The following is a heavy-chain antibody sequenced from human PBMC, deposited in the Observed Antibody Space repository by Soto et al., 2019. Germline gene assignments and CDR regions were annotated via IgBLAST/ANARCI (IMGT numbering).Heavy chain of an antibody. CDR1: SGSISSSNW. CDR3: ARISPGAADDFDY. J-gene: IGHJ4*02. V-gene: IGHV4-4*02. D-gene: IGHD6-13*01. Sequence: QVQLQESGPGLVKPSGTLSLTCAVSSGSISSSNWWSWVRQSPGKGLEWIGEIYHSGSTNYNPSLKSRITISVDKSKNHFSLKLSSVTAADTAVYYCARISPGAADDFDYWGQGTLVNVSS. CDR2: IYHSGST.